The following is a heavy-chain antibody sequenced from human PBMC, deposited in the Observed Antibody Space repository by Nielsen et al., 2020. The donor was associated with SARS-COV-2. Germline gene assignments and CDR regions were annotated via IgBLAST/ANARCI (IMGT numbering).Heavy chain of an antibody. V-gene: IGHV4-31*11. J-gene: IGHJ5*02. CDR1: GVPISSSSYY. Sequence: SETLSLTCAVSGVPISSSSYYWAWIRQPPVKGLEWIGYIYYSGSTYYNPSLKSRVTISVDTSKNQFSLILTSVTAADTAVYYCARDSTAAIGGAWFDPWGQGTLVTVSS. CDR2: IYYSGST. D-gene: IGHD2-2*02. CDR3: ARDSTAAIGGAWFDP.